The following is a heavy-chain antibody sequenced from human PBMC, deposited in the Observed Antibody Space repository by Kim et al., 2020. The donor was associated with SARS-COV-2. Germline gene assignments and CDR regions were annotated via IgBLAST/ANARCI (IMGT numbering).Heavy chain of an antibody. J-gene: IGHJ6*02. CDR2: IYYSGST. CDR3: ARDGRFTDDFWSGYLGTYYYYGMDV. CDR1: GGSVSSGSYY. D-gene: IGHD3-3*01. V-gene: IGHV4-61*01. Sequence: SETLSLTCTVSGGSVSSGSYYWSWIRQPPGKGLEWIGYIYYSGSTNYNPSLKSRVTISVDTSKNQFSLKLSSVTAADTAVYYCARDGRFTDDFWSGYLGTYYYYGMDVWGQGTTVTVSS.